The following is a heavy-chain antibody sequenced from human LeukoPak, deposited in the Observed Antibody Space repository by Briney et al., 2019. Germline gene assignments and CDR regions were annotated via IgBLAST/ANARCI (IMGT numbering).Heavy chain of an antibody. J-gene: IGHJ4*02. D-gene: IGHD7-27*01. CDR1: GYTFTGYY. CDR3: AAGALSDY. V-gene: IGHV1-8*02. Sequence: ASVKVSCKAPGYTFTGYYMHWVRQAPGQGLEWMGWMNPNSGNTGYAQKFQGRVTMTRNTSISTAYMELSSLRSEDTAVYYCAAGALSDYWGQGTLVTVSS. CDR2: MNPNSGNT.